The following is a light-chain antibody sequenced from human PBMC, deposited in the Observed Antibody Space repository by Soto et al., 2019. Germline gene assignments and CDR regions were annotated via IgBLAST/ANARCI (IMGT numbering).Light chain of an antibody. J-gene: IGLJ3*02. Sequence: QSALTQPASVSGSPGQSITISCTGTSSDVGGYNYVSWYQQHPGKAPKLMIYEVSNRPSGVSNRFSGSKSGNTASLTISGLQAEGGADYYCSSYTSSSTRVFGGGTKLTVL. CDR1: SSDVGGYNY. V-gene: IGLV2-14*01. CDR2: EVS. CDR3: SSYTSSSTRV.